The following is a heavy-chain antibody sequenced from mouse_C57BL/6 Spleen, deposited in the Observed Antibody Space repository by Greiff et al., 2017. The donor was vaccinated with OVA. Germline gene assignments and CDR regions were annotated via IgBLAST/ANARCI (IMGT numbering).Heavy chain of an antibody. D-gene: IGHD1-1*01. CDR2: INPGSGGT. Sequence: VQLQQSGAELVRPGTSVKVSCKASGYAFTNYLIEWVKQRPGQGLEWIGVINPGSGGTNYNEKFKGKATLTADKSSSTAYMQLSSLTSEDSAVYFCARSGITTVVAPYAMDYWGQGTSVTVSS. CDR3: ARSGITTVVAPYAMDY. CDR1: GYAFTNYL. V-gene: IGHV1-54*01. J-gene: IGHJ4*01.